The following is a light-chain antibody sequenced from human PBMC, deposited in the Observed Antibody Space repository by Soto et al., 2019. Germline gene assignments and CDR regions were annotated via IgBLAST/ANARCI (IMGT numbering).Light chain of an antibody. Sequence: EIVLTQSPGTLSLSPGERATLSCRASQSVSSSYLAGYQQKPGQAHRLLIYGASSRATGIPDRFSGSGSGTAFTLTISRMEPEDFAVYYCQQCGGSLWPTFGGGTKVEIK. J-gene: IGKJ4*01. CDR3: QQCGGSLWPT. CDR1: QSVSSSY. CDR2: GAS. V-gene: IGKV3-20*01.